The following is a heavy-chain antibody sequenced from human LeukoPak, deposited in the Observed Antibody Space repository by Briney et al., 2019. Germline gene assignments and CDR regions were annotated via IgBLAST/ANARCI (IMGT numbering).Heavy chain of an antibody. J-gene: IGHJ4*02. CDR2: IYHSGST. V-gene: IGHV4-38-2*01. CDR1: GYSINSGFY. Sequence: SETLSLTCDVSGYSINSGFYWGWIRQPPGKGLEWIASIYHSGSTYYNPSLKSRATISVDASENQFSLKVTSVTAADTAVYYCASRVTVAAAKNFDSWGQGTLVTVSS. CDR3: ASRVTVAAAKNFDS. D-gene: IGHD2-15*01.